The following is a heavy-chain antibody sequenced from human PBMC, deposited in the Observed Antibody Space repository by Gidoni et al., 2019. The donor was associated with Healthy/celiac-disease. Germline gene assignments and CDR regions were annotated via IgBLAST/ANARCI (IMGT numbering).Heavy chain of an antibody. J-gene: IGHJ6*04. CDR1: GGSFSGYY. V-gene: IGHV4-34*01. CDR3: ARGFSNGPYYYYYYGMDV. CDR2: INHSGST. D-gene: IGHD4-4*01. Sequence: QVQLQQWGAGLLKPSETLSLTCAVYGGSFSGYYWSWIRQPPGKGLEWIGEINHSGSTNYNPSLKSRVTLSVDTSKNQFSLKLSSVTAADTAVYYCARGFSNGPYYYYYYGMDVWGKGTTVTVSS.